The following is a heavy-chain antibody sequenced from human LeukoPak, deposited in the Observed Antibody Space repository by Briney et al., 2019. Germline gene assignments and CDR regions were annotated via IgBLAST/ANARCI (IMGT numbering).Heavy chain of an antibody. D-gene: IGHD3-9*01. V-gene: IGHV3-7*01. Sequence: GGSLRLSCAASGFTFSDYWMTWVREAPRTGLEWVANIKQDGSEKFYVDSVKGRFTISRDNTKTSLYLQMSSLRAEDTAVYFCARDRIYYDISTGYVPLDYWGLGTLVTVSS. CDR2: IKQDGSEK. CDR3: ARDRIYYDISTGYVPLDY. J-gene: IGHJ4*02. CDR1: GFTFSDYW.